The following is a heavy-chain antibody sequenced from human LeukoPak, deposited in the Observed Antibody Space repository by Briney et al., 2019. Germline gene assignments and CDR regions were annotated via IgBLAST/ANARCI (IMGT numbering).Heavy chain of an antibody. V-gene: IGHV4-4*07. CDR1: GGSISSYY. Sequence: SETLSLTCTVSGGSISSYYWSWIRQPAGKGLEWIGRIYTSGSTNYNPFLKSRVTMSVDTSKNQFSLKLSSVTAADTAVYYCARALLGYCSSTSCPYWFDPWGQGTLVTVSS. CDR2: IYTSGST. J-gene: IGHJ5*02. D-gene: IGHD2-2*01. CDR3: ARALLGYCSSTSCPYWFDP.